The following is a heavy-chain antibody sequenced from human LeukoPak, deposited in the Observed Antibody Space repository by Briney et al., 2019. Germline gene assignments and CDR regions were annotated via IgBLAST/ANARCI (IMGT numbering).Heavy chain of an antibody. CDR1: GFTFSSYA. CDR2: ISGSGGST. Sequence: GGSLRLSCAASGFTFSSYAMSWVRHAPGKGLEWVSAISGSGGSTYYADSVKGRFTISRDNSKNTLYLQMNSLRAEDTAVYYCAKGKPRIAASRFQYFDYWGQGTLVTVSS. V-gene: IGHV3-23*01. J-gene: IGHJ4*02. D-gene: IGHD6-13*01. CDR3: AKGKPRIAASRFQYFDY.